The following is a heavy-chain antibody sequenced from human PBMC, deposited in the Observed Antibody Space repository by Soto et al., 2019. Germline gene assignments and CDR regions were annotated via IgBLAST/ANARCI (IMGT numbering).Heavy chain of an antibody. CDR1: GGTFSSYA. V-gene: IGHV1-69*13. J-gene: IGHJ5*02. CDR2: IIPIFGTA. Sequence: SVKVSCKASGGTFSSYAISWVRQAPGQGLEWMGGIIPIFGTANYAQKFQGRVTITADESTSTAYMELSSLRSEDTAVYYCARVGAARSNWFDPWGQGTLVTVSS. D-gene: IGHD6-6*01. CDR3: ARVGAARSNWFDP.